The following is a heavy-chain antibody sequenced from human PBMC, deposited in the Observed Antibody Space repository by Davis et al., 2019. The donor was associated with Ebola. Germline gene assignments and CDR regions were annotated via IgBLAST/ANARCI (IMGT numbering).Heavy chain of an antibody. V-gene: IGHV3-74*01. CDR2: VNSDGSST. J-gene: IGHJ4*02. Sequence: LSLTCAASGFTFSSYWMHWVRQAPGKGLVWVSRVNSDGSSTSYADSVKGRFTISRDNAKNTLYLQMISLRAEDTAVYYCARAGGYTTVTSYWGQGTLVTVSS. CDR3: ARAGGYTTVTSY. D-gene: IGHD4-17*01. CDR1: GFTFSSYW.